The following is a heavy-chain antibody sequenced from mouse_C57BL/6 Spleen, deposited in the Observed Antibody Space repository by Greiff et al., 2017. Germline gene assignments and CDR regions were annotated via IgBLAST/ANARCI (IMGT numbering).Heavy chain of an antibody. J-gene: IGHJ3*01. V-gene: IGHV1-4*01. Sequence: VQRVESGAELARPGASVKMSCKASGYTFTSYTMHWVKQRPGQGLEWIGYINPSSGYTKYNQKFKDKATLTADKSSSTAYMQLSSLTSEDSAVYYCAGDYSNPWFAYWGQGTLVTVSA. D-gene: IGHD2-5*01. CDR1: GYTFTSYT. CDR3: AGDYSNPWFAY. CDR2: INPSSGYT.